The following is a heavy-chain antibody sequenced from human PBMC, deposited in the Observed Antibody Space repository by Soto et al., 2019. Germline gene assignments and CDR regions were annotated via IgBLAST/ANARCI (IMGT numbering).Heavy chain of an antibody. CDR2: ISYDGSNK. D-gene: IGHD6-6*01. V-gene: IGHV3-30-3*01. J-gene: IGHJ4*02. CDR3: ARTLRPGIAARLYFDY. CDR1: GFTFSSYA. Sequence: GGSLRLSCAASGFTFSSYAMHWVRQAPGKGLEWVAVISYDGSNKYYADSVKGRFTISRDNSKNTLYLQMNSLRAEDTAVYYCARTLRPGIAARLYFDYWGQGTLVTVSS.